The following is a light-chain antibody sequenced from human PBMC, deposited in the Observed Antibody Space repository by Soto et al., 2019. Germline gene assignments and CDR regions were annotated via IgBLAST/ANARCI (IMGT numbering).Light chain of an antibody. V-gene: IGKV3-20*01. J-gene: IGKJ1*01. CDR3: QQYGSSPGWT. CDR1: QSVSSSY. CDR2: GAS. Sequence: EIVLTQSPGTLSLSPGERATLSCRASQSVSSSYLAWYQQKPGQAPRLLIYGASSRATGIPDRFSGSGSGTDFTLTISRLEPEDFAVSYCQQYGSSPGWTFGQGTKVEIK.